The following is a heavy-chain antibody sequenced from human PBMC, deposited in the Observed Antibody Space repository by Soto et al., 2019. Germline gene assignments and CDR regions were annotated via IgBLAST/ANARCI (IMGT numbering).Heavy chain of an antibody. V-gene: IGHV4-30-4*01. CDR3: AREVIAAAAPFDY. D-gene: IGHD6-13*01. Sequence: SETLSLTCTVSGGSISSGDYYWSWIRQPPGKGPEWIGYIYYSGSTYYNPSLKSRVTISVDTSKNQFSLKLSSVTAADTVVYYCAREVIAAAAPFDYWGQGTLATVSS. CDR1: GGSISSGDYY. CDR2: IYYSGST. J-gene: IGHJ4*02.